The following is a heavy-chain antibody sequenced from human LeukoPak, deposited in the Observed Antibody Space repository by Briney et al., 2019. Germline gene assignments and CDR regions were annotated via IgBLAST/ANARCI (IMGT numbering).Heavy chain of an antibody. J-gene: IGHJ4*02. D-gene: IGHD3-3*01. CDR1: GFTFSHSG. CDR3: AKARLPFGVVIIPDY. Sequence: GGSLRLSCATSGFTFSHSGMHWVRQAPGKGLEWVAFIRYDGSNEYYTDSVQGRFTISRDNSRNILYLQMNSLRAEDTAVYYCAKARLPFGVVIIPDYWGQGTLVTVSS. CDR2: IRYDGSNE. V-gene: IGHV3-30*02.